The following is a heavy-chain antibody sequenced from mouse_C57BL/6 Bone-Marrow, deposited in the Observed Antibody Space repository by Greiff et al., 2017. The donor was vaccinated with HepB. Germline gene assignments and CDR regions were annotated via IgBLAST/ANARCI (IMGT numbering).Heavy chain of an antibody. V-gene: IGHV5-6*01. CDR3: ARIYDGRNYAMDY. Sequence: EVQRVESGGDLVKPGGSLKLSCAASGFTFSSYGMSWVRQTPDKRLEWVATISSGGSYTYYPDSVKGRCTISRDNAKNTLYLQMSSLKSEDTAMYYCARIYDGRNYAMDYWGQGTSVTVSS. D-gene: IGHD2-3*01. CDR2: ISSGGSYT. J-gene: IGHJ4*01. CDR1: GFTFSSYG.